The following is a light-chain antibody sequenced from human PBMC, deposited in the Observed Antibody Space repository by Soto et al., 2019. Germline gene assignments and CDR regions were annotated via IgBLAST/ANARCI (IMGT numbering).Light chain of an antibody. CDR2: TND. Sequence: QSVLTPLPSASGTPGQTVTISCSGSSSNIGTSSVHWYKHLPGTAPKPLIYTNDQRPSGVPDRFSGSKSGTPASLAISGLQSEDEADYYCAVWDDSLNGHVFGAGTKVTVL. CDR3: AVWDDSLNGHV. J-gene: IGLJ1*01. CDR1: SSNIGTSS. V-gene: IGLV1-44*01.